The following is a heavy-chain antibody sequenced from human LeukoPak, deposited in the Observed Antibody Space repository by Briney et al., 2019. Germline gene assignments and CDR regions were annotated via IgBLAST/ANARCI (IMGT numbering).Heavy chain of an antibody. CDR2: ISYSGTS. J-gene: IGHJ2*01. Sequence: SETLSLTCTVSGASISSYYWSWIRQPPGKGLEWIGYISYSGTSNYNPSLKSRVTISVDTSKNQFSLKLSSVTAADTAVYYCARRDSTYWYFDVWGRGTLVTVSS. CDR3: ARRDSTYWYFDV. D-gene: IGHD2/OR15-2a*01. CDR1: GASISSYY. V-gene: IGHV4-59*01.